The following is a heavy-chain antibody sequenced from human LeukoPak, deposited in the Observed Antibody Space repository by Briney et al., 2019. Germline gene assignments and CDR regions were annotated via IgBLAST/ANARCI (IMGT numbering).Heavy chain of an antibody. CDR2: IYYSGRT. CDR1: GDSVSRSDSY. Sequence: PSETLSLTCTIFGDSVSRSDSYWDWIRQPPGKGLEWIGTIYYSGRTYYSPSLKSRVTLSIDMSNNQFSLILSSVTAADTALYFCARRRYYDSSGYLEWGQGTLVTVSS. D-gene: IGHD3-22*01. CDR3: ARRRYYDSSGYLE. V-gene: IGHV4-39*01. J-gene: IGHJ1*01.